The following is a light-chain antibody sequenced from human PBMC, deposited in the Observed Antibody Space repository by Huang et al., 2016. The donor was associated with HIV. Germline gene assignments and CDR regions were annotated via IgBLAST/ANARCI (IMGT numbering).Light chain of an antibody. J-gene: IGKJ4*01. V-gene: IGKV3-11*01. CDR3: QQRSNWPPTLT. Sequence: EIVLTQSPATLSLSPGEGATLSCRASQSVRGSLAWYQQKPGQAPSLLIYGASNRATGIPARFSGSGSGTDFTLTISKLEPEDFAVYYCQQRSNWPPTLTFGGGTKVEL. CDR2: GAS. CDR1: QSVRGS.